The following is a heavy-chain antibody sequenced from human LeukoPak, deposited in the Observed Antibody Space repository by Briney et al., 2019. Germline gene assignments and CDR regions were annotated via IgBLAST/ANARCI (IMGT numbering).Heavy chain of an antibody. Sequence: PWGSLRLSCAASGFTFSSYVMHWVRQAPGKGLEWVAVISYDGSNEYYADSVKGRFTISNDQSKKTLYLQMNSLRAEDTAVYYCARRATVTDFDYWGQGTLVTVSS. CDR3: ARRATVTDFDY. CDR1: GFTFSSYV. D-gene: IGHD4-17*01. CDR2: ISYDGSNE. J-gene: IGHJ4*02. V-gene: IGHV3-30*04.